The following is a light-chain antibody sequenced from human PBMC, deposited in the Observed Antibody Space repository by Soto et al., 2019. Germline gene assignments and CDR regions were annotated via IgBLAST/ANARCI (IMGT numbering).Light chain of an antibody. CDR2: DAS. CDR1: QSVRSK. J-gene: IGKJ4*01. Sequence: EVVMTQSPDTLSVSPGETVTLSCRASQSVRSKLAWYQQKPGQAPRLLVYDASNRATGIPTRFSGSGSGTDFTLTISNLEPEDFAVYYCQQHISWPLTFGGGTKVDIK. V-gene: IGKV3-11*01. CDR3: QQHISWPLT.